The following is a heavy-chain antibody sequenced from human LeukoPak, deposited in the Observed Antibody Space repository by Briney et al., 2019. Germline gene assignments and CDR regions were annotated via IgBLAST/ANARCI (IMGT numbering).Heavy chain of an antibody. Sequence: GGSLSLSCAASGFTYNSYAMNWVRHAPGKGLEWVSGISGSGGSTYYADSVKGRFTISRDNSKNTLSLQMNSLRVEDTAIYYCAKPTYRGAISYAYYYYGMDVWGKGTTVTVSS. V-gene: IGHV3-23*01. CDR2: ISGSGGST. CDR3: AKPTYRGAISYAYYYYGMDV. J-gene: IGHJ6*04. CDR1: GFTYNSYA. D-gene: IGHD3-10*01.